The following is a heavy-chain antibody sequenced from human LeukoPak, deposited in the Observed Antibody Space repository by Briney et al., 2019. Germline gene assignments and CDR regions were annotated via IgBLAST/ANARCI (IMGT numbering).Heavy chain of an antibody. CDR3: AKPLYGSGSFYHLDV. CDR2: ISSNGGST. V-gene: IGHV3-64*01. D-gene: IGHD3-10*01. J-gene: IGHJ6*02. CDR1: GFTFNSYA. Sequence: GGSLRLSCAASGFTFNSYAMHWVRQAPEKGLEYVSAISSNGGSTDYANSVKGRFSISRDNSKNTLYLQMGSLRAEDTAVYYCAKPLYGSGSFYHLDVWGQGTTVTVSS.